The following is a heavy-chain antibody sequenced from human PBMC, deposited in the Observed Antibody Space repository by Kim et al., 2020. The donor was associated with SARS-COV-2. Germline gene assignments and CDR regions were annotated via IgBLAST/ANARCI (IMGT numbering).Heavy chain of an antibody. CDR1: GVSISSYY. CDR2: FYYSGNT. V-gene: IGHV4-59*01. Sequence: SETLSLTCSVSGVSISSYYWNWIRQPPGKGLEWIAYFYYSGNTDVNPSLQSRVTLSADTSKNHLSLELSSVSAADTAVYYCATTSSYYYGSGSLSELGGPKKKRQLPILYFDSWGQGTLVTVSS. CDR3: ATTSSYYYGSGSLSELGGPKKKRQLPILYFDS. D-gene: IGHD3-10*01. J-gene: IGHJ4*02.